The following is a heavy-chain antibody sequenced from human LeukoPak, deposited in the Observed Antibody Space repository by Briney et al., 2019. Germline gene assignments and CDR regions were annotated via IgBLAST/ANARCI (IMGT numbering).Heavy chain of an antibody. D-gene: IGHD6-13*01. V-gene: IGHV3-7*01. J-gene: IGHJ4*02. Sequence: GESLRISCAASGFPFSVYWMSWVRPPPGRGVEWVANIKNDGSEKYYVDSVKGRFTISRDNAKNSLYLQMNSLRAEDTAVYYCARVGTAEGTLEDYWGQGTLVTVSS. CDR3: ARVGTAEGTLEDY. CDR1: GFPFSVYW. CDR2: IKNDGSEK.